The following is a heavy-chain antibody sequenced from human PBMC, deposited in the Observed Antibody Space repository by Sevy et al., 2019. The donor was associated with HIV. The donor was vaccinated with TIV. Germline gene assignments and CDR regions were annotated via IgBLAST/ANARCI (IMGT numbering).Heavy chain of an antibody. D-gene: IGHD2-8*01. Sequence: GGSLRLSCVASGFNFNIYSMSWVRQAPGKGLEWVSTLSFGCGRINHADSVQGRFTMSRDDSKKSVYLEMNSLRAEDTAVYYCAREGCTKPHDYWGQGTLVTVSS. CDR3: AREGCTKPHDY. CDR1: GFNFNIYS. J-gene: IGHJ4*02. CDR2: LSFGCGRI. V-gene: IGHV3-23*01.